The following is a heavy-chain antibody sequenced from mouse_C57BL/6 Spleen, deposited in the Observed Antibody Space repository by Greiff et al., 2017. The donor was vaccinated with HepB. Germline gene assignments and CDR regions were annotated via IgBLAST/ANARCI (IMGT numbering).Heavy chain of an antibody. CDR1: GYSITSGYY. CDR2: ISYDGSN. V-gene: IGHV3-6*01. Sequence: EVKLMESGPGLVKPSQSLSLTCSVTGYSITSGYYWNWIRQFPGNKLEWMGYISYDGSNNYNPSLKNRISITRDTSKNQFFLKLNSVTTEDTATYYCAAELGMDYWGQGTSVTVSS. J-gene: IGHJ4*01. D-gene: IGHD4-1*01. CDR3: AAELGMDY.